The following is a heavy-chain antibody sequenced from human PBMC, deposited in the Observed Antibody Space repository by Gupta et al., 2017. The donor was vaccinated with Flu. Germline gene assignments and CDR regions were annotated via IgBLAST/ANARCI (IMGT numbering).Heavy chain of an antibody. CDR1: GFPFVEYT. Sequence: EGQLVESGGGLEQPGRSLRLSCTTSGFPFVEYTITWVRKAPGKGLEWVGFIRSNNYGGAAEYAASVKSRFAISRDDSKGIAYLHLNSLKSEDSAIYYCARVFWNYEKKYFDYWGQGTLVTVSS. CDR2: IRSNNYGGAA. J-gene: IGHJ4*02. CDR3: ARVFWNYEKKYFDY. V-gene: IGHV3-49*04. D-gene: IGHD1-7*01.